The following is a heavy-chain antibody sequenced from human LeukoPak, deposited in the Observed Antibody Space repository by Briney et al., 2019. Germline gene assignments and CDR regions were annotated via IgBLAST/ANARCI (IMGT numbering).Heavy chain of an antibody. J-gene: IGHJ4*02. CDR2: IYPGDSET. D-gene: IGHD4-17*01. CDR1: GYGFTNYW. CDR3: ARALRTGQGDYVPVL. V-gene: IGHV5-51*01. Sequence: GESLKISCKASGYGFTNYWIGWVRQMPGKGLEWMTIIYPGDSETRYSPSFQGQVTISADKSIGTMYLQWSSLKATDTAMYYCARALRTGQGDYVPVLWGQGTLVIVSS.